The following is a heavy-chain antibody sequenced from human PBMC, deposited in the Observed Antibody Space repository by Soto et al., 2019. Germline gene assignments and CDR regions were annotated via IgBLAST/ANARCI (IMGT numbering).Heavy chain of an antibody. Sequence: QVHLVQSGAEVKKPGASVKVSCQGSGYAFTTYGITWVRQAPGQGLEWMGWISAHNGNTNYAQKLQGRVTVNRDTSTSTAYMELRSLRYDDTAVYYCARGRYGDYWGHGALVTVSS. CDR1: GYAFTTYG. CDR3: ARGRYGDY. CDR2: ISAHNGNT. V-gene: IGHV1-18*01. D-gene: IGHD1-1*01. J-gene: IGHJ4*01.